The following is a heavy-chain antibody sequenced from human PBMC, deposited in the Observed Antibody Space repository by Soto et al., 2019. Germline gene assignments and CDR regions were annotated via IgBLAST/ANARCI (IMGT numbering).Heavy chain of an antibody. CDR2: ISSSSSST. D-gene: IGHD1-7*01. V-gene: IGHV3-48*02. Sequence: GGSLRLSCAASGYTFSNYAMTWVRQVPGKGLEWVSGISSSSSSTYYADSVKGRFTISRDNAKNSLYLQMNSLRDEDTAVYYCARPRGSAIAGTFSYGMDVWGQGTTVTGSS. J-gene: IGHJ6*02. CDR1: GYTFSNYA. CDR3: ARPRGSAIAGTFSYGMDV.